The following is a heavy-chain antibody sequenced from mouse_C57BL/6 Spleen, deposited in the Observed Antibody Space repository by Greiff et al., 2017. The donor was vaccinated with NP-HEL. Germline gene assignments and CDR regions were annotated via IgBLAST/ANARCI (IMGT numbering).Heavy chain of an antibody. CDR3: ARQYGWYFDV. D-gene: IGHD1-1*02. CDR2: ISSGGSYT. V-gene: IGHV5-6*01. J-gene: IGHJ1*03. Sequence: EVKLMESGGDLVKPGGSLKLSCAASGFTFSSYGMSWVRQTPDKRLEWVATISSGGSYTYYPDSVQGRFTISRDNAKNTRYLQMSSLKSEDTAMYYCARQYGWYFDVWGTGTTVTVSS. CDR1: GFTFSSYG.